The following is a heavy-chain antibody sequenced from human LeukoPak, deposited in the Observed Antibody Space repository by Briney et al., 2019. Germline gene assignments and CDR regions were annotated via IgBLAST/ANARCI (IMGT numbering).Heavy chain of an antibody. CDR3: ARVMLYYYDSSGYYYEGFDY. D-gene: IGHD3-22*01. Sequence: GGSLRLSCAASGFTFSSYWMSWVRQAPGKGLGWVANIKQDGSEKYYVDSVKGRFTISRDNAKNSLYLQVNSLRAEDTAVYYCARVMLYYYDSSGYYYEGFDYWGQGTLVTVSS. CDR2: IKQDGSEK. V-gene: IGHV3-7*01. J-gene: IGHJ4*02. CDR1: GFTFSSYW.